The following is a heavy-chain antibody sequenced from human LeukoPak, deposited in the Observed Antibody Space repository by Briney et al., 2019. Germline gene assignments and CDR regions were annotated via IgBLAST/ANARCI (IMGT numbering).Heavy chain of an antibody. CDR3: ARALNPLPGTYYFDY. CDR1: GASINSHY. J-gene: IGHJ4*02. V-gene: IGHV4-4*07. D-gene: IGHD2-15*01. CDR2: IYISGST. Sequence: SETLSLTCTVSGASINSHYWSWIRQPAGKGLEWIGRIYISGSTNYNSSLQSRVTMSVDTSKDQFSLKLSSVTAADTAVYYCARALNPLPGTYYFDYWGQGTLVTVSS.